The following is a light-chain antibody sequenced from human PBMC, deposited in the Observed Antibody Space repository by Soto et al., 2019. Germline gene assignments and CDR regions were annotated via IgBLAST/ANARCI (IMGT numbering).Light chain of an antibody. CDR1: QSVGSN. V-gene: IGKV3-15*01. J-gene: IGKJ2*01. CDR3: QHYKNWPYT. Sequence: DIVMTQSPATLSVSPGERATLSCRASQSVGSNLAWHQQKPGQAPSLLIYGASTRATGIPARFSGSVSGTAFTLTISSLQSEDFAVYYCQHYKNWPYTFGQGTKLEIK. CDR2: GAS.